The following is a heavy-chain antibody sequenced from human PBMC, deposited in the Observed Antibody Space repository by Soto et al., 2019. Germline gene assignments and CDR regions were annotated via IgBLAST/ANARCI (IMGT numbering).Heavy chain of an antibody. J-gene: IGHJ3*02. D-gene: IGHD3-3*02. CDR3: ARDTETLGPRANDALDI. V-gene: IGHV1-2*02. Sequence: QVQLVQSGAEVKKPGASVKVSCKASGYTFTGYYVHWVRQAPGHGLEWMGWINPNSGNTKYSQNFQGRVSITRDTSASTVYMELTGLTSEDTAVYYCARDTETLGPRANDALDIWGQGTMVTVSS. CDR2: INPNSGNT. CDR1: GYTFTGYY.